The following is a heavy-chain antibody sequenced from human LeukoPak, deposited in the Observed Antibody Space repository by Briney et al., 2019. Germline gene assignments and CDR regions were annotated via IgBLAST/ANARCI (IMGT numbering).Heavy chain of an antibody. Sequence: PGASLRLSCVASGFTFNSYPMHWVRQTPRTGLEWVAVISFDDKIQKYADSVKGRFTISRDVSKNTLYLQMNGLRPDDTAVYYCARDLFRGAPDYFDYWGRGTLVTVSS. CDR3: ARDLFRGAPDYFDY. V-gene: IGHV3-30*04. D-gene: IGHD1-26*01. CDR1: GFTFNSYP. J-gene: IGHJ4*02. CDR2: ISFDDKIQ.